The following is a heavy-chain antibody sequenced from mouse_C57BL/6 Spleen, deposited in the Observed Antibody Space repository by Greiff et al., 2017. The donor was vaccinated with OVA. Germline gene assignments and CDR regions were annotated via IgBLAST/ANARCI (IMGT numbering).Heavy chain of an antibody. CDR2: IYPGGGYT. Sequence: QVQLQQSGAELVTPGTSVKMSCKASGYTFTNYWIGWAKQRPGHGLEWIGDIYPGGGYTNYNEKFKGKATLTADKSSSTAYMQFSSLTSEDSAIYYCARSGYYYAMDYWGQGTSVTVSS. J-gene: IGHJ4*01. CDR3: ARSGYYYAMDY. D-gene: IGHD2-2*01. V-gene: IGHV1-63*01. CDR1: GYTFTNYW.